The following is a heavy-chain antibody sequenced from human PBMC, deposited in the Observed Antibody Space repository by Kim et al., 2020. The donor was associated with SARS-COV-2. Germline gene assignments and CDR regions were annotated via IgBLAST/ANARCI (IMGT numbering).Heavy chain of an antibody. V-gene: IGHV5-10-1*01. CDR3: ARRGYCSSTSCLDY. D-gene: IGHD2-2*01. CDR2: IYPSDSYT. J-gene: IGHJ4*02. CDR1: GYSFTSYW. Sequence: GESLQISCKGSGYSFTSYWISWVRQMPGKGLEWMGRIYPSDSYTNYSPSFQGHVTISADKSISTAYLQWSSLKASDTAMYYCARRGYCSSTSCLDYCGQGTLVSLSS.